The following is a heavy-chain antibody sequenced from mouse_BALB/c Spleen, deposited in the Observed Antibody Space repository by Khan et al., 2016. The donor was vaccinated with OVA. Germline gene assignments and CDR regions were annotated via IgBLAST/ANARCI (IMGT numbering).Heavy chain of an antibody. V-gene: IGHV9-1*02. CDR3: ARSGGVLRCGGYFDF. J-gene: IGHJ1*01. CDR1: GYTFTNYG. CDR2: INTNTGEP. Sequence: QIQLVQSGPELKKPGETVKISCKASGYTFTNYGMNWVKQAPGKGLKWMGWINTNTGEPTYSDDFKGRFAFSLETSASTAYLQINNLKNEDMATYFCARSGGVLRCGGYFDFWGAGTTVTVSA. D-gene: IGHD3-1*01.